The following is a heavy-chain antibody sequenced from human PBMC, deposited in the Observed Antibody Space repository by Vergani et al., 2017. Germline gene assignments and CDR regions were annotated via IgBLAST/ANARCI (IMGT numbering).Heavy chain of an antibody. Sequence: QVQLVESAGGVVQPGGSLRLSCAASGFTFSNFGMHWIRQAPGKGLEWLAYIVKDRINTRYRDAVKGRFTVSRDNSKKTLYRQMNNQRAENTAVYYCAKDRSITMISPRGYYYGMDVWDQGTTVTVSS. CDR3: AKDRSITMISPRGYYYGMDV. J-gene: IGHJ6*02. CDR2: IVKDRINT. D-gene: IGHD3-22*01. CDR1: GFTFSNFG. V-gene: IGHV3-30*02.